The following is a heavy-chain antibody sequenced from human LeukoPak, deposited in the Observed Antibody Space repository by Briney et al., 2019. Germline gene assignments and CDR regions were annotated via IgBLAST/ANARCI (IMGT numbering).Heavy chain of an antibody. D-gene: IGHD3-22*01. J-gene: IGHJ5*02. Sequence: GASVKVSCKASGYTFTGYYMHWVRQAPGQGLQWMGWINPNSGGTNYAQKFQGRVTMTRDTSISTAYMELSRLRSDGTAVYYCARDPAYYDSSGPATRFDPWGQGTLVTVSS. V-gene: IGHV1-2*02. CDR2: INPNSGGT. CDR3: ARDPAYYDSSGPATRFDP. CDR1: GYTFTGYY.